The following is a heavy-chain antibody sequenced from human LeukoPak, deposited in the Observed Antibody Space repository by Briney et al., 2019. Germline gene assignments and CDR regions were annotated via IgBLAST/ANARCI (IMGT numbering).Heavy chain of an antibody. CDR1: GGTFSSYG. Sequence: ASVKVSCKASGGTFSSYGISWVRQAPGQGLEWMGWISAYNGNTNYAQKLQGRVTMTTDTSTSTAYMELRSLRSDDTAVYYCARVDDVLRFLEWLPYYFDYWGQGTLVTVSS. D-gene: IGHD3-3*01. V-gene: IGHV1-18*01. CDR2: ISAYNGNT. CDR3: ARVDDVLRFLEWLPYYFDY. J-gene: IGHJ4*02.